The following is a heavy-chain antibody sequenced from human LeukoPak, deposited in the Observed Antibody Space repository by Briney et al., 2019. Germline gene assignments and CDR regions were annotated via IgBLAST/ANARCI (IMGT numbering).Heavy chain of an antibody. V-gene: IGHV3-49*04. CDR1: GFTFGDYA. D-gene: IGHD3-10*01. J-gene: IGHJ4*02. CDR3: TRDGGSGSSGLFDY. Sequence: GGSLRLSCTTSGFTFGDYAMSWVRQAPGKGLEWVGFIRSKAYGGTTEYAASVKGRFTISRDDSKSIAYLQMNSLKTEDTAVYYCTRDGGSGSSGLFDYWGQGTLVTVSS. CDR2: IRSKAYGGTT.